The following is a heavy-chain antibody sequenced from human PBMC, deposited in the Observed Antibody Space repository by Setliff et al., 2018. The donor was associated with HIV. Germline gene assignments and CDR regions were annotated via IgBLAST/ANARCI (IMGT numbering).Heavy chain of an antibody. J-gene: IGHJ3*01. Sequence: PSETLSLTCAMSGDSLNSDAFSWSWIRLPPGEGLEWIGYMKDGGRTYYNPSLRSRVTITSDKSKNQLSLTLNSVTAADTAVYYCARQRAGEIEELPGALPLRGVFDLWGQGTMVTVSS. CDR2: MKDGGRT. CDR1: GDSLNSDAFS. V-gene: IGHV4-30-2*01. D-gene: IGHD1-7*01. CDR3: ARQRAGEIEELPGALPLRGVFDL.